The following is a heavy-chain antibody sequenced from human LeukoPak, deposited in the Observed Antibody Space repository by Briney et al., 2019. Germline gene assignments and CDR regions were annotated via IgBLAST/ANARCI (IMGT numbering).Heavy chain of an antibody. Sequence: GGSLRLSCAASGFTFSSYGMHWVRQAPGKGLEWVAVISYDGSNKYYADSVQGRFTISRDNSKNTLYLQVNSLRAEDTAMYYCAKDLRGPYSSGCHYWGQGTLATVSS. V-gene: IGHV3-30*18. CDR1: GFTFSSYG. CDR2: ISYDGSNK. CDR3: AKDLRGPYSSGCHY. J-gene: IGHJ4*02. D-gene: IGHD6-19*01.